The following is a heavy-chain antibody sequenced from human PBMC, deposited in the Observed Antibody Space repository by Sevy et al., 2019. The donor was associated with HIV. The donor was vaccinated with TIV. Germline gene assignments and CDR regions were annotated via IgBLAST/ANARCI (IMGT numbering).Heavy chain of an antibody. CDR2: ISASDGST. CDR1: EITISNYD. J-gene: IGHJ6*02. D-gene: IGHD3-16*01. CDR3: AGTLGALDV. V-gene: IGHV3-23*01. Sequence: GGSLRLSCAASEITISNYDMNWVRPAPGKELEWVSGISASDGSTYYADSVKGSFTNFTDTSMNTLYLQMNGLRAEDTAIYYWAGTLGALDVWGQGTLVTVSS.